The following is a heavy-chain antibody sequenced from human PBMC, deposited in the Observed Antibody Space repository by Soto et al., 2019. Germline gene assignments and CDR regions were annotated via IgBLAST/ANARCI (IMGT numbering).Heavy chain of an antibody. J-gene: IGHJ4*02. Sequence: EVQLVESGGGLVQPGGSLRLSCAASGFTVSSNYMSWVRQAPGKGLEWVSVIYSGGSTYYADSVKGRFTISRDNSKNTLYLQMNSLRAEDTAVYYCARVSGYGDYYFDYWGQGTLVTVSS. V-gene: IGHV3-66*01. CDR1: GFTVSSNY. D-gene: IGHD4-17*01. CDR2: IYSGGST. CDR3: ARVSGYGDYYFDY.